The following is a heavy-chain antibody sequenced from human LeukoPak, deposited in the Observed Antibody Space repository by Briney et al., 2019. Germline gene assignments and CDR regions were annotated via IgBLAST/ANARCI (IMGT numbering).Heavy chain of an antibody. CDR3: ARELDYYGSGSYFY. D-gene: IGHD3-10*01. Sequence: PSETLSLTCTVSGGSVSSGSYYWSWIRQPPGKGLEWIGYIYYSGSTNYNPSLKSRVTISVDTSKNQFSLKLSSVTAADTAVYYCARELDYYGSGSYFYWGQGTLVTVSS. CDR2: IYYSGST. V-gene: IGHV4-61*01. CDR1: GGSVSSGSYY. J-gene: IGHJ4*02.